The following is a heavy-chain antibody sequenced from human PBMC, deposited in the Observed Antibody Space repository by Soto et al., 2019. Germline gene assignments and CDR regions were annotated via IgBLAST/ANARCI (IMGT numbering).Heavy chain of an antibody. CDR1: GGTFSSYA. D-gene: IGHD6-19*01. Sequence: ASVKVSCKASGGTFSSYAISWVRQAPGQGLEWMGGIIPIFGTANYAQKFQGRVTITADESTSTAYMELSSLRSEDTAVYYCARGHSSGWYDGFDYWGQGTLVTVSS. V-gene: IGHV1-69*13. CDR2: IIPIFGTA. J-gene: IGHJ4*02. CDR3: ARGHSSGWYDGFDY.